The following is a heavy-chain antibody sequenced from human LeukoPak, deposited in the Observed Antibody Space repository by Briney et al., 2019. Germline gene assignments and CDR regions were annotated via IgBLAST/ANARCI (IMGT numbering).Heavy chain of an antibody. V-gene: IGHV3-21*01. D-gene: IGHD3-10*01. Sequence: GGSLRLSCAASGFSFSKYNMNWVRQAPEKGLEWVSSISSGGSYIYYADSVKGRFTISRDNAKNSLYLQMNSLRAEDTAVYYCARDPYFGQLSPHVYYWYMDVWGKGTTVTISS. CDR1: GFSFSKYN. J-gene: IGHJ6*03. CDR2: ISSGGSYI. CDR3: ARDPYFGQLSPHVYYWYMDV.